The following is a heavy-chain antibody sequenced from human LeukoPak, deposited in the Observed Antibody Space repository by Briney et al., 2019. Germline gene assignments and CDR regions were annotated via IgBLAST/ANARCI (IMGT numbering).Heavy chain of an antibody. CDR2: INHSGST. D-gene: IGHD3-9*01. V-gene: IGHV4-34*01. CDR3: ARDAVLRYFDPQPYYFDY. J-gene: IGHJ4*02. CDR1: GGSFSGYY. Sequence: PSETLSLTCAVYGGSFSGYYWSWIRQPPGKGLEWIGEINHSGSTNYNPSLKSRVTISVDTSKNQFSLKLSSVTAADTAVYYCARDAVLRYFDPQPYYFDYWGQGTLVTVSS.